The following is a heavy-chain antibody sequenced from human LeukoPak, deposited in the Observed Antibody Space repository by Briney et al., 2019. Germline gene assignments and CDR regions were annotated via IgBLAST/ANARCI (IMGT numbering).Heavy chain of an antibody. V-gene: IGHV3-74*01. Sequence: PGGSLRLSCAASGFTFSSDWMHWVRQVPGKGLVWVSRINGDGTSTGYSDSVKGRFTISRDNAKNTLYLQMNSLRAEDTAVYYCVTSRSGYYGFFDYWGQGTLVTVSS. CDR3: VTSRSGYYGFFDY. CDR2: INGDGTST. D-gene: IGHD5-12*01. CDR1: GFTFSSDW. J-gene: IGHJ4*02.